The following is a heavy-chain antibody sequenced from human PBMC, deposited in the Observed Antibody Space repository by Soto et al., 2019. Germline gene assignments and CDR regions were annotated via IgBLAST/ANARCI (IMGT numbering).Heavy chain of an antibody. CDR1: GFSLSNAGLG. J-gene: IGHJ5*02. CDR3: ASTYSASWYWFDP. CDR2: IFSNDEK. V-gene: IGHV2-26*04. Sequence: QVTVKESGPVLVKPTEPLTLTCTVSGFSLSNAGLGVSWIRQPPGKALEWLAHIFSNDEKSYSTSLKSRLTISQDTSKSQVVLTMTNMDPVDTATYYCASTYSASWYWFDPWGQGTLVTVSS. D-gene: IGHD6-13*01.